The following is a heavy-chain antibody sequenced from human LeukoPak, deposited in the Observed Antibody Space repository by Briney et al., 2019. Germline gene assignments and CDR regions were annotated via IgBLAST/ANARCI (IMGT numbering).Heavy chain of an antibody. CDR1: GYSFTSYW. Sequence: GESLKISCKGSGYSFTSYWIGWVRQMPGKVLEWMGIIYPGDSDTRYSPSFQGQVTISADKSISTAYLQWSSLKASDTAMYYCAREVGPTIRAAAGTKIHAEYFQHWGQGTLVTVSS. J-gene: IGHJ1*01. V-gene: IGHV5-51*01. CDR3: AREVGPTIRAAAGTKIHAEYFQH. D-gene: IGHD6-13*01. CDR2: IYPGDSDT.